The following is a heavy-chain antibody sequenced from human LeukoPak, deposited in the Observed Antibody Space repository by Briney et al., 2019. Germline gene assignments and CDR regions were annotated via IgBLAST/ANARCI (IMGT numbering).Heavy chain of an antibody. J-gene: IGHJ5*02. CDR1: GFTFSSYG. CDR2: IWYDGSNK. CDR3: ARERIVVVPAAILGWFDP. D-gene: IGHD2-2*02. V-gene: IGHV3-33*01. Sequence: GRSLRLSCAASGFTFSSYGMHWVRQAPGKGLEWVVVIWYDGSNKYYADSVKGRFTISRDNSKNTLYLQMNSLRAEATAVYYWARERIVVVPAAILGWFDPWGQGTLVTVSS.